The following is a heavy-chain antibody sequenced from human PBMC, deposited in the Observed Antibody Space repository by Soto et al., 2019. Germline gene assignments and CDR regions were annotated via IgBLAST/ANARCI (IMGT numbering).Heavy chain of an antibody. CDR1: GYSFARYW. V-gene: IGHV5-51*01. Sequence: GESLKISCKASGYSFARYWIGWVRQMPGKGLEWMGLIYPDDSDTRYSPSFQGQVTISADKSINTAYLQWSSLKASDTAMYYCARHLGIVATIFNWGQGTLVTVSS. D-gene: IGHD5-12*01. J-gene: IGHJ4*02. CDR2: IYPDDSDT. CDR3: ARHLGIVATIFN.